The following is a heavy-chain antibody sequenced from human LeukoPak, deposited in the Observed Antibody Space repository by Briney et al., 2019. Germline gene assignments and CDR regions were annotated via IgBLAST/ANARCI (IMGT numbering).Heavy chain of an antibody. V-gene: IGHV4-59*11. CDR1: GGSISSHY. D-gene: IGHD3-3*01. CDR3: ARVAENPDLFFDY. CDR2: IYNSGNT. J-gene: IGHJ4*02. Sequence: PLEALSLTCTVSGGSISSHYWSWIRQPPGQGLEWLGYIYNSGNTNYNPYLNSRVTISVDTSKNQLSLKLRSVTAADTAVYYCARVAENPDLFFDYWGQGALVTVSS.